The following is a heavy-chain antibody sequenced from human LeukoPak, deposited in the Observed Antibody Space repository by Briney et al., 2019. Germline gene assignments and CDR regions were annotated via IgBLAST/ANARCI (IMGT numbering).Heavy chain of an antibody. CDR3: AGGPSWTGSYYYFDS. Sequence: GGSLRLSCAASGFTFSSYGMHWVRQAPGKGLEWVAVIWYDGSNKYYADSVKGRFTISRDNSKNTLYLQMNSLRAEDTAVYYCAGGPSWTGSYYYFDSWGQGTLVTVSS. J-gene: IGHJ4*02. V-gene: IGHV3-33*01. CDR1: GFTFSSYG. CDR2: IWYDGSNK. D-gene: IGHD1-26*01.